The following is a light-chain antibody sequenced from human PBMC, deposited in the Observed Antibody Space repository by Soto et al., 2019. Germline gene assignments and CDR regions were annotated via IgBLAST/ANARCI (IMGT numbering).Light chain of an antibody. CDR1: QSVYSN. Sequence: ETVMTQSQATLSVSPGERPTLSCRASQSVYSNLAWYQQKPGQAPRLLIYDASTRATGIPARFSGSGSGTEFTLTISSLQSEDFAVYYCQQYNTWPLTFGPGTKVDIK. J-gene: IGKJ3*01. CDR2: DAS. V-gene: IGKV3-15*01. CDR3: QQYNTWPLT.